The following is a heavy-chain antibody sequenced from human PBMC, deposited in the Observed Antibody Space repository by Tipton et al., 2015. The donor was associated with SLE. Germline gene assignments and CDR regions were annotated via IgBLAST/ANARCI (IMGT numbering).Heavy chain of an antibody. V-gene: IGHV4-39*01. CDR1: GGSISSSSYY. D-gene: IGHD3-3*01. Sequence: LRLSCTVSGGSISSSSYYWGWIRQPPGKGLGGIGSIYYSGSTYYNPSLKSRVTISVDTSKNQFSLKLSSVTAADTAVYYCARQGRFLEWLLSDAFDIWGQGTMVTVSS. CDR3: ARQGRFLEWLLSDAFDI. CDR2: IYYSGST. J-gene: IGHJ3*02.